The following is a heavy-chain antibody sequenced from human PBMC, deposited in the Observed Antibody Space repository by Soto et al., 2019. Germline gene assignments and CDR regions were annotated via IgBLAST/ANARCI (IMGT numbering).Heavy chain of an antibody. D-gene: IGHD1-26*01. CDR3: AREGFSGSCYPN. CDR1: GGTLSSYT. V-gene: IGHV1-69*13. Sequence: SVKVSCKASGGTLSSYTFSWVRQAPGQGLEWMGGIIPIFGTADYAQKFQGRLTITADESTSTAYMELSSLRSEDTAVYYCAREGFSGSCYPNWGQGTLVTVSS. J-gene: IGHJ4*02. CDR2: IIPIFGTA.